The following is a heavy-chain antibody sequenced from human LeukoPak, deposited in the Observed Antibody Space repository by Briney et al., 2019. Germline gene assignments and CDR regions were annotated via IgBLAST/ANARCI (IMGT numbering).Heavy chain of an antibody. CDR3: ARVVAAMRRAFDI. CDR1: GYTFTGYY. D-gene: IGHD6-13*01. V-gene: IGHV1-18*04. J-gene: IGHJ3*02. CDR2: ISAYNGNT. Sequence: GASVKVSCKASGYTFTGYYMHWVRQAPGQGLEWMGWISAYNGNTNYAQKLQGRVTMTTDTSTSTAYMELRSLRSDDTAVYYCARVVAAMRRAFDIWGQGTMVTVSS.